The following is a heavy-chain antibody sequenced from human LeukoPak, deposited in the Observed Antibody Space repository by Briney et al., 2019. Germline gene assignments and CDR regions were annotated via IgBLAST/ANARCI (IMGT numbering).Heavy chain of an antibody. CDR2: TNPNSGGT. J-gene: IGHJ4*02. D-gene: IGHD3-22*01. CDR3: ARADRAYYYDSSGYHSFDY. Sequence: ASVKVSCKASGYTFTGYYMHWVRQAPGQGLEWMGWTNPNSGGTNYAQKFQGWVTMTRDTSISTAYMELSRLRSDDTAVYYCARADRAYYYDSSGYHSFDYWGQGTLVTVSS. V-gene: IGHV1-2*04. CDR1: GYTFTGYY.